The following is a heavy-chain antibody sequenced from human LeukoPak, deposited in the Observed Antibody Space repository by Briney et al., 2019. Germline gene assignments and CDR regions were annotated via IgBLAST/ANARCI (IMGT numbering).Heavy chain of an antibody. CDR2: ISAYNGNT. J-gene: IGHJ5*02. CDR3: ARDGDYVWGSYRANWLDP. CDR1: GYTFTSYG. V-gene: IGHV1-18*01. Sequence: ASVKVSCKASGYTFTSYGISWVRQAPGQGLEWMGWISAYNGNTNYAQKLQGRVTMTTDTSTSTAYMELGSLRSDDTAVYYCARDGDYVWGSYRANWLDPWGQGTLVTVSS. D-gene: IGHD3-16*02.